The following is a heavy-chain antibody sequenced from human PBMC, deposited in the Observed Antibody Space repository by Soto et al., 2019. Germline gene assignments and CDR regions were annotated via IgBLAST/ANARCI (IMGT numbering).Heavy chain of an antibody. CDR1: GFTFSSYW. J-gene: IGHJ4*02. D-gene: IGHD2-15*01. CDR3: VRTSLVVAAATREDY. V-gene: IGHV3-74*01. Sequence: EVQLVESGGGLVQPGGSLRLSCAASGFTFSSYWMHWVRQAPGKGLVWVSRINSDGSSTSYADSVKGRFTISTDNAKNTLYLKLNSLSAEDTAVYYCVRTSLVVAAATREDYWGQGTLVTVSS. CDR2: INSDGSST.